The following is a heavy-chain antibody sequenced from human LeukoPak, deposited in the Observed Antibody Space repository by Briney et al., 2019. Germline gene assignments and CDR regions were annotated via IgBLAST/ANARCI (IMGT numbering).Heavy chain of an antibody. V-gene: IGHV3-21*01. D-gene: IGHD6-13*01. CDR1: GFTFSSYS. Sequence: GGSLRLSCAASGFTFSSYSMNWVRQAPGKGLEWVSSISSSSSYIYYADSVKGRFTISRDNAKNSLYLQMNSLRAEDTAVYYCARVVEGSWYYYYYYMDVWGKGTTVTVSS. CDR2: ISSSSSYI. J-gene: IGHJ6*03. CDR3: ARVVEGSWYYYYYYMDV.